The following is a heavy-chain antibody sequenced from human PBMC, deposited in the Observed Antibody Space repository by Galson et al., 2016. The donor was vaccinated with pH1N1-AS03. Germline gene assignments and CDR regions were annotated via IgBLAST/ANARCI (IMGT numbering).Heavy chain of an antibody. Sequence: SLRLSCAVSGFTLSNAWMTWVRQAPGKGLEYVGRIESRAAGGTTDYAAPVKGRFSISRDDSKNTLYLRMNSLKTEDTAVYYCSVRDFDWGQGTLVTVSS. CDR3: SVRDFD. CDR2: IESRAAGGTT. V-gene: IGHV3-15*04. D-gene: IGHD3-10*01. J-gene: IGHJ4*02. CDR1: GFTLSNAW.